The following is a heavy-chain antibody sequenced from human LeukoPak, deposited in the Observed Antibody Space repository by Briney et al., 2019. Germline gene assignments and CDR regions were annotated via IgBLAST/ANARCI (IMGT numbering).Heavy chain of an antibody. CDR2: ISGSGGST. D-gene: IGHD4-11*01. J-gene: IGHJ1*01. CDR3: AKDDYSNYIQH. Sequence: GGSLRLSCAASGFTFSSYAMSWVRQAPGKGLEWVSAISGSGGSTYYADSVKGRFTISRDNSKNTLYLQMNSLRAEDTAVHYCAKDDYSNYIQHWGQGTLVTVSS. V-gene: IGHV3-23*01. CDR1: GFTFSSYA.